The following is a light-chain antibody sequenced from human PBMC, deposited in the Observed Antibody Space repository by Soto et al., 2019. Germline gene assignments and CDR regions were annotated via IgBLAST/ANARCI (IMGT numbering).Light chain of an antibody. V-gene: IGLV2-14*01. CDR1: SSDVGGYNS. CDR3: SSYTDSSNYV. CDR2: EVS. J-gene: IGLJ1*01. Sequence: QSALTQPASVSGSPGQSITISCTGTSSDVGGYNSVSWYQQHPGKAPKLMIYEVSNRPSGVSNRFSGSKSGSTASLTISGLQAEDEADYYCSSYTDSSNYVFGTGTKLTVL.